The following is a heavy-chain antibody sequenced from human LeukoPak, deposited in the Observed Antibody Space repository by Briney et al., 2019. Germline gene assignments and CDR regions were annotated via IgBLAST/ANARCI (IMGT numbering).Heavy chain of an antibody. V-gene: IGHV3-21*01. D-gene: IGHD6-13*01. CDR1: GFTFSSYS. CDR2: ISGSSSYI. J-gene: IGHJ4*02. Sequence: GGSLRLSCAASGFTFSSYSMNWVRQAPGKGLEWVSSISGSSSYIYYADSVRGRFTISRDNAKNPLYLQMNSLRAEDTALYYCASSWGSSWYLDYWGQGTLVTVSS. CDR3: ASSWGSSWYLDY.